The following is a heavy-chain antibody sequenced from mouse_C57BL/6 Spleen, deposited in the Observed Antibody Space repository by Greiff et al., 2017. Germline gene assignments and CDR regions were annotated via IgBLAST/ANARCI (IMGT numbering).Heavy chain of an antibody. J-gene: IGHJ3*01. CDR2: IDPSDSYT. CDR3: AREGEKGTWFAY. V-gene: IGHV1-69*01. CDR1: GYTFTSYW. Sequence: QVHVKQPGAELVMPGASVKLSCKASGYTFTSYWMHWVKQRPGQGLEWIGEIDPSDSYTNYNQKFKGKSTLTVDKSSSTAYMQLSSLTSEDSAVYYCAREGEKGTWFAYWGQGTLVTVSA.